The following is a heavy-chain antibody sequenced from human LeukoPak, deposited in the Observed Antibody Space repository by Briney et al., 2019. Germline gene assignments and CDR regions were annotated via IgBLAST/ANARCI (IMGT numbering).Heavy chain of an antibody. Sequence: GGSLRLSCAASGFTFSTYGMNWVRQSPGKGLEWVSSNTDTGGDTYYADSVKGRFTISRDNSKNTLYLQMSSLRAEDTAIYYCAKRSAYSTNSPHFDYWGQGTLVTVSS. CDR2: NTDTGGDT. J-gene: IGHJ4*02. CDR1: GFTFSTYG. D-gene: IGHD6-13*01. CDR3: AKRSAYSTNSPHFDY. V-gene: IGHV3-23*01.